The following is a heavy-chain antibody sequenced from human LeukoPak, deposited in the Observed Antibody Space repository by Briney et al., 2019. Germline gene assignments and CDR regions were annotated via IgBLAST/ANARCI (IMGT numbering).Heavy chain of an antibody. V-gene: IGHV6-1*01. CDR2: TYYRSKWFY. J-gene: IGHJ3*02. CDR3: ARGYPMIRGINAFDI. D-gene: IGHD3-10*01. CDR1: GDSVSSESTA. Sequence: SQTLSLTCAISGDSVSSESTAWNWIRQSPSRGLVRLGRTYYRSKWFYNFAPSVKSRITINPDTSNNQFSLHLNSVTPEDTALYFCARGYPMIRGINAFDIWAQGTLVTVSS.